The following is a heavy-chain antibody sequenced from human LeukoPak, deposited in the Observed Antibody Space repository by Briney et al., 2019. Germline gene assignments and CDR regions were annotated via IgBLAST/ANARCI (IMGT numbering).Heavy chain of an antibody. CDR2: IDYSGST. Sequence: PSETLSLTCTVSGGSISSSSYYWGCIHQPPGKGMEWIGSIDYSGSTYYNPSLKSRVTISVDTSKNQFSLKLSSVTAADTAVYYCARLNVVAATEFDYWGQGTLVTVSS. D-gene: IGHD2-15*01. CDR3: ARLNVVAATEFDY. CDR1: GGSISSSSYY. V-gene: IGHV4-39*01. J-gene: IGHJ4*02.